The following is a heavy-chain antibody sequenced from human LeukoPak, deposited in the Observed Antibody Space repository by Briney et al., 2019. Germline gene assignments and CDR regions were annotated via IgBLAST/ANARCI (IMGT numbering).Heavy chain of an antibody. CDR1: GDSISSSISY. Sequence: SETLSLTCTVSGDSISSSISYWGWIRQPPGKGLEWIGSIYYSGSTHYNPSLKSRVFISVDTSKNQFSLKLSSVTAADAAVYYCARNHTHEGYGYYFDYWGQGTLITVSP. V-gene: IGHV4-39*01. J-gene: IGHJ4*02. D-gene: IGHD5-18*01. CDR2: IYYSGST. CDR3: ARNHTHEGYGYYFDY.